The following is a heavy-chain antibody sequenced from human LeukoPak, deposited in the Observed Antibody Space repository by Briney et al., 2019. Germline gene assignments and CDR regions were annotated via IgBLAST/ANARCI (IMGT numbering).Heavy chain of an antibody. CDR1: GFTFSPYW. Sequence: GGSLRLSCAASGFTFSPYWMSWVRQAPGKGLEGVANIKQDGSEKYYLDSVKGRFTISRDNAKNSLYLQMNSLRAEDTAVYYCARGATGIQLWFFDSWGQGTLVTVSS. CDR3: ARGATGIQLWFFDS. CDR2: IKQDGSEK. V-gene: IGHV3-7*01. J-gene: IGHJ5*01. D-gene: IGHD5-18*01.